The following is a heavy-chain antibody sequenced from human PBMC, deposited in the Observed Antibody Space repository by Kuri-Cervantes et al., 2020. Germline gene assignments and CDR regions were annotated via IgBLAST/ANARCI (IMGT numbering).Heavy chain of an antibody. CDR1: GGSISSYY. CDR3: ARGSSRWDS. V-gene: IGHV4-59*01. Sequence: SETLSLTCTVSGGSISSYYWSWIRQPPGKGLEWIGYIYYSGCTNYNPSLKSRVTISVDTSKNQFSLKLNSVTAADTAVYYCARGSSRWDSWGQGALVTVSS. J-gene: IGHJ4*02. CDR2: IYYSGCT. D-gene: IGHD6-13*01.